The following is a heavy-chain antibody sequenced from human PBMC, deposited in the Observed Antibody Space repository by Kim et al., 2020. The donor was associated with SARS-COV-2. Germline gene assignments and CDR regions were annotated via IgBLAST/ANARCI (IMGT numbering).Heavy chain of an antibody. Sequence: SQTLSLTCAISGDSVSNNRAAWNWVRQTPGRGLEWLGRTFYRSRWYSEYALSVNSRIIINPDTSKNQFYLQLNFVTSEDTAVYYCAREGTGLQKETYFDYWDQGTLVTVSS. CDR3: AREGTGLQKETYFDY. V-gene: IGHV6-1*01. CDR1: GDSVSNNRAA. J-gene: IGHJ4*02. D-gene: IGHD3-9*01. CDR2: TFYRSRWYS.